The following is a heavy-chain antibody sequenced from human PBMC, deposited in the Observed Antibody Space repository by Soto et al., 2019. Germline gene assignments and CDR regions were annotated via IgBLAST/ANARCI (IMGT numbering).Heavy chain of an antibody. CDR1: GFTFSSFA. D-gene: IGHD3-9*01. Sequence: GGSLRLSCAASGFTFSSFAMHWVRQAPGKGLEHVSVINDNGNDTYYAESVKGRFTISRDNSRNTLYLQMGSLRAEDMAIYYCARSYYDILTGYLDYWGQGALVTVSS. J-gene: IGHJ4*02. CDR2: INDNGNDT. V-gene: IGHV3-64*02. CDR3: ARSYYDILTGYLDY.